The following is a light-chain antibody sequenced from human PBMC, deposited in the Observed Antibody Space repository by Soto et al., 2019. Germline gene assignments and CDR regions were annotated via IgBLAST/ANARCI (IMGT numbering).Light chain of an antibody. Sequence: EIVLTQSPGTLSLSPVERATLSCRSSQSVSSNYLAWYQQKPGQAPRLLIYGASSRATGIPDRFSGSGSGTDFTLTIRRLEPEDFAVYYCQQYGSSPWTFGQGTKVDIK. CDR1: QSVSSNY. CDR2: GAS. V-gene: IGKV3-20*01. CDR3: QQYGSSPWT. J-gene: IGKJ1*01.